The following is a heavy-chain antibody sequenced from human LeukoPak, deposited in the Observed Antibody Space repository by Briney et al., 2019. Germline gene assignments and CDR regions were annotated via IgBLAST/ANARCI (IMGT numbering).Heavy chain of an antibody. V-gene: IGHV6-1*01. J-gene: IGHJ4*02. CDR1: GDSVSSNSAT. CDR3: SRDNSGYTYGDFDF. D-gene: IGHD5-18*01. CDR2: TYYRSKWYN. Sequence: SQTLSLTCAISGDSVSSNSATWNWIRQSPSRGLEWLGRTYYRSKWYNDYAVFVKSRITINPDTSKNQFFLQLKSVTPEDTAVYFCSRDNSGYTYGDFDFWGQGTLVTVSS.